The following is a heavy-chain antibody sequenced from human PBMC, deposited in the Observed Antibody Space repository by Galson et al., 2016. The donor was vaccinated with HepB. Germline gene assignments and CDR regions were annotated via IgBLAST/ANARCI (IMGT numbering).Heavy chain of an antibody. V-gene: IGHV5-10-1*01. CDR2: IDPDDSDS. CDR1: GYSFTTYW. CDR3: ARWPHAAAFGFYFYGMDV. Sequence: QSGAEVKKPGESLRISCKGSGYSFTTYWISWVRQMPGKGLEWVGKIDPDDSDSSYSPSFRGHVTISVDKSISTAYLEWSSLEASDSAMYYCARWPHAAAFGFYFYGMDVWGQGTTVTVSS. J-gene: IGHJ6*02. D-gene: IGHD2/OR15-2a*01.